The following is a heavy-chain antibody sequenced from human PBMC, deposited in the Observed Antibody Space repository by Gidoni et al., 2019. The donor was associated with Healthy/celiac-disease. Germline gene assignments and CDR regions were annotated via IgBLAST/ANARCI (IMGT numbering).Heavy chain of an antibody. Sequence: EVQLVASGGGLVMLGGSLRLSYPASGFPFRTYSMNWVRQAPGKGLEWVSSISSSNSYICYADSVKGRFTISGDNAKNSLYLQMNSLKAEDTAVYYCAREFGYSSVYSYWCFDLWGRGTLVTVSS. V-gene: IGHV3-21*01. D-gene: IGHD6-25*01. CDR2: ISSSNSYI. CDR1: GFPFRTYS. CDR3: AREFGYSSVYSYWCFDL. J-gene: IGHJ2*01.